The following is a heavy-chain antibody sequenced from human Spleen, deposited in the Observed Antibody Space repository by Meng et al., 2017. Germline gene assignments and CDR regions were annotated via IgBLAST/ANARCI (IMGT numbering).Heavy chain of an antibody. CDR1: GYRFTNYW. V-gene: IGHV5-51*01. J-gene: IGHJ6*02. D-gene: IGHD3-10*01. CDR2: IQPGDTEI. CDR3: ACTIVRGARYYYGMDV. Sequence: AESLKISCKGSGYRFTNYWIGWGRQMPGKRLEWMGIIQPGDTEIRYSPSFQGHVSTSADKSINTTYRQWSSLKATDTAIYYCACTIVRGARYYYGMDVWGQGTTVTVSS.